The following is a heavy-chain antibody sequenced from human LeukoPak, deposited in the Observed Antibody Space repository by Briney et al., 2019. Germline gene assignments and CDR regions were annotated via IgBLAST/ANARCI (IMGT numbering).Heavy chain of an antibody. CDR1: GFTFRSYA. Sequence: GGSLRLSCAASGFTFRSYAMHWLRQAPGKGLEYVSAISSNGGSTFYQNSVKGRFTVSRDNAKNSLYLQMNSLRAEDMALYYCAKDTVAVAHQTAIDIWGQGTMVTVSS. CDR2: ISSNGGST. V-gene: IGHV3-64*01. D-gene: IGHD6-19*01. J-gene: IGHJ3*02. CDR3: AKDTVAVAHQTAIDI.